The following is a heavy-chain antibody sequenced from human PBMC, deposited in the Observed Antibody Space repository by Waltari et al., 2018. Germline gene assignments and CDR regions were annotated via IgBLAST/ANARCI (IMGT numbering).Heavy chain of an antibody. J-gene: IGHJ1*01. CDR1: GFSFTGHY. Sequence: QVQLVQSGAEVRKPGASVNVSCKASGFSFTGHYIHWVRQAPGQGLEWMGWINLNSGDTDLAPKFQGRFNMTRDTSIRTTYMELSRLRSDDTAVYYCARDFSLYYYGARYFQPWGQGTLVTVSS. CDR2: INLNSGDT. CDR3: ARDFSLYYYGARYFQP. D-gene: IGHD3-10*01. V-gene: IGHV1-2*02.